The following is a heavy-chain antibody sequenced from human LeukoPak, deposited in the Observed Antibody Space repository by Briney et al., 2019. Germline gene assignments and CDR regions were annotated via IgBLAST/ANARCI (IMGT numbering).Heavy chain of an antibody. V-gene: IGHV4-34*01. CDR2: INHSGST. Sequence: PSETLSLTCAVYGGSFSGYYWSWIRQPPGKGLEWIGEINHSGSTNYNPSLKSRVTISVDTSKNQFSLKLSSVTAADTAVYYCARGGRSQTVVRGVHYGMDVWGQGTTVTVSS. CDR3: ARGGRSQTVVRGVHYGMDV. D-gene: IGHD3-10*01. CDR1: GGSFSGYY. J-gene: IGHJ6*02.